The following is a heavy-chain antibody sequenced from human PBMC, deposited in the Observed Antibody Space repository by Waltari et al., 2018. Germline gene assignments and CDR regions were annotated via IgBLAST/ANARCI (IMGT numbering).Heavy chain of an antibody. CDR2: IYHSGST. CDR1: GYSISSGYY. J-gene: IGHJ5*02. V-gene: IGHV4-38-2*01. Sequence: QVQLQESGPGLVKPSETLSLTCAVSGYSISSGYYWGWIRQPPGKGLEWIGSIYHSGSTYYSPSRKSRVTISVDTSKNQFSVKLSAVTAADTAVYYCARRGTTPSRIRNNWFDPWGQGTLVTVSS. CDR3: ARRGTTPSRIRNNWFDP. D-gene: IGHD1-1*01.